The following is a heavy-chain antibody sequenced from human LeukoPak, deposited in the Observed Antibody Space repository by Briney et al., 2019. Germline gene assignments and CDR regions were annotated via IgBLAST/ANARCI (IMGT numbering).Heavy chain of an antibody. V-gene: IGHV4-34*01. D-gene: IGHD5-18*01. CDR3: ARYQLWLHRYFDY. Sequence: GSLRLSCAASGFTFSSYAMSWVRQAPGKGLEWIGEINHSGSTNYNPSLKSRVTISVDTSKNQFSLKLSSVTAADTAVYYCARYQLWLHRYFDYWGQGTLVTVSS. J-gene: IGHJ4*02. CDR2: INHSGST. CDR1: GFTFSSYA.